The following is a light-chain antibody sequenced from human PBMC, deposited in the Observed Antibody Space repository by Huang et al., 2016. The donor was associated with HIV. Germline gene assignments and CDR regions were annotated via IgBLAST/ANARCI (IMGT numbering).Light chain of an antibody. J-gene: IGKJ4*01. CDR3: QQYNNWRLS. CDR2: GSS. V-gene: IGKV3-15*01. CDR1: RRVSSN. Sequence: IVMTQSPATLSVSPGERVTVSCRANRRVSSNLAWYQQRPGQAPRLLIYGSSTRAPGSPARFSGSGSGTDCSLTISSLQSEEFALYYCQQYNNWRLSFGGGTRVDIE.